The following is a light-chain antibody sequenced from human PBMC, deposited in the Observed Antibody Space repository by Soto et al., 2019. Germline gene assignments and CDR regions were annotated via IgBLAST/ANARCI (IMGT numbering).Light chain of an antibody. CDR2: AAS. CDR3: QQLNTYPIT. J-gene: IGKJ5*01. Sequence: IQLTQSPSSLSASVGDRVTITCRASQGISSFLAWYHQKPAKAPKLLISAASTLQSGVPSRFSGSGSGTDFTLTISSLQPEDSATYYCQQLNTYPITFGQGTRLEIK. CDR1: QGISSF. V-gene: IGKV1-9*01.